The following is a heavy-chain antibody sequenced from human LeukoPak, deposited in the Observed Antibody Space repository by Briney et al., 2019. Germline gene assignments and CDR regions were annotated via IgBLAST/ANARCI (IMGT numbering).Heavy chain of an antibody. Sequence: GGSLRLSCAASGFTFTAYLIHWVRQAPGKGLEWVAVMSSDGNAMFYADSVKGRFTISRDNSKNTSYLQMNSLRAEDTAVYYCVRESEYYFDHSASFDYWGQGTLVTVSS. CDR2: MSSDGNAM. V-gene: IGHV3-30-3*01. J-gene: IGHJ4*02. CDR1: GFTFTAYL. CDR3: VRESEYYFDHSASFDY. D-gene: IGHD3-22*01.